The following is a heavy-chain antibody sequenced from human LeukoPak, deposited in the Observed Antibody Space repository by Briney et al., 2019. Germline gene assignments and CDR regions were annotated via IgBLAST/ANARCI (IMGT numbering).Heavy chain of an antibody. D-gene: IGHD4-17*01. CDR1: GGTFSSYA. CDR3: ARAKYGDSRYWYFDL. Sequence: GASVKVSCRASGGTFSSYAISWVRQAPGQGLEWMGRIIPILGIANYAQKFQGRVTITTDESTGTAHVDLSSLTSEDTAVYFCARAKYGDSRYWYFDLWGRGTLVTVSS. J-gene: IGHJ2*01. V-gene: IGHV1-69*04. CDR2: IIPILGIA.